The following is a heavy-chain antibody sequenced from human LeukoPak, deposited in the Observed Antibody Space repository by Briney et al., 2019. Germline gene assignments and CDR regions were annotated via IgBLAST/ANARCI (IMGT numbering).Heavy chain of an antibody. Sequence: ASVKVSCKASGYTSTTYYMHWVRQAPGQGPEWVGIINPSGSGTSYAQRFQGRVTMTRDMSTSTVYMELSSLRSEDTAVYYCARYDILTGFRAFDIWGQGTMVTVSS. J-gene: IGHJ3*02. V-gene: IGHV1-46*01. CDR1: GYTSTTYY. CDR2: INPSGSGT. D-gene: IGHD3-9*01. CDR3: ARYDILTGFRAFDI.